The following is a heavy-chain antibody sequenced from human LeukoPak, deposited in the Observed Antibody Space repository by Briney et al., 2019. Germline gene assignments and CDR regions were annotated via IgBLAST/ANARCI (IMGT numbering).Heavy chain of an antibody. V-gene: IGHV3-20*04. CDR2: INWNGGST. J-gene: IGHJ3*02. Sequence: GGSLRLSCAASGFTFDDYGMSWVRQAPGKGLEWVSGINWNGGSTGYADSVKGRFTISRDNAKNSLYLQMNSLRAEDTALYYCARAEVLWFGEQAFDIWGQGTMVTVSS. CDR1: GFTFDDYG. CDR3: ARAEVLWFGEQAFDI. D-gene: IGHD3-10*01.